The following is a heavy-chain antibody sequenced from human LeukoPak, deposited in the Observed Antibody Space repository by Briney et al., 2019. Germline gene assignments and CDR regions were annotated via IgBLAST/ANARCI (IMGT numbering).Heavy chain of an antibody. CDR3: AMNRYSSGWYGYLGY. J-gene: IGHJ3*01. CDR2: INPSGGST. Sequence: ASVKVSCKASGYTFTSYYMHWVRQAPGQGLEWMGIINPSGGSTSYAQKFQGRVTMTRDMSTSTVYMELSSLRSEDTAVYYCAMNRYSSGWYGYLGYWGQGTMVTVSS. D-gene: IGHD6-19*01. V-gene: IGHV1-46*01. CDR1: GYTFTSYY.